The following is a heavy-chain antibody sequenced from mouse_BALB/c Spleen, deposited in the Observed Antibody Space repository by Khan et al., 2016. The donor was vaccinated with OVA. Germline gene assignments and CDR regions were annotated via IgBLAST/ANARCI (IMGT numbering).Heavy chain of an antibody. V-gene: IGHV3-1*02. Sequence: EVQLVESGPDLVKPSQSLSLTCTVTGYSFTSGYSWHWIRQFPGNKLEWMGYIHYSGSTNYTPSLKSRFSITRDTSKNQFFLQLNSVTTEDTATYYGERDYVGNWYFDAWGAGTTVTVSS. CDR1: GYSFTSGYS. CDR3: ERDYVGNWYFDA. CDR2: IHYSGST. J-gene: IGHJ1*01. D-gene: IGHD2-4*01.